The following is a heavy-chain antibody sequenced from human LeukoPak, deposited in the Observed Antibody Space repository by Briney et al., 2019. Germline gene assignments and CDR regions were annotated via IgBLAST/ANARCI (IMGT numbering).Heavy chain of an antibody. D-gene: IGHD6-19*01. Sequence: PSETLSLTCTVSGGSISSRTYYWGWIRQPPGKGLEWIGTIYYSGTTYYNPSLKSRVTISLDTSKNQFSLKLSSVTAADTAVYYCARDPGQWLATGLDYWGQGTLVTVSS. CDR2: IYYSGTT. CDR3: ARDPGQWLATGLDY. V-gene: IGHV4-39*07. CDR1: GGSISSRTYY. J-gene: IGHJ4*02.